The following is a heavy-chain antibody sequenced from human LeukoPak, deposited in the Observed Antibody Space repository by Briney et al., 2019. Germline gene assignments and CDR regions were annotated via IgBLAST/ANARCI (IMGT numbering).Heavy chain of an antibody. Sequence: GESLKISCKGSGYSFTSYWIGWVRQMPGKGLEWMGIIYPGDSDTRYSPSFQGQVTISADKSISTAYLQWSSLKASDTAMYYCARRSYDFWSGYFLDYFDYWGQGTLVTVSS. CDR2: IYPGDSDT. V-gene: IGHV5-51*01. D-gene: IGHD3-3*01. CDR3: ARRSYDFWSGYFLDYFDY. J-gene: IGHJ4*02. CDR1: GYSFTSYW.